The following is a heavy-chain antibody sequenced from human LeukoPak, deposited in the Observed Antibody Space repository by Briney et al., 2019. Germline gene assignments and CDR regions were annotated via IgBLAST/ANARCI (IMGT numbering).Heavy chain of an antibody. CDR2: IYSGGST. D-gene: IGHD3-16*01. J-gene: IGHJ4*02. Sequence: PGGSLRLSCAASEFSVGSNYMSWVRQAPGKGLEWVSVIYSGGSTYYADSVKDRFTISRDNSKNTLYLQMNSLRAEDTALYYCASRGTNDFDCWGQGTLVTVSS. CDR1: EFSVGSNY. CDR3: ASRGTNDFDC. V-gene: IGHV3-66*01.